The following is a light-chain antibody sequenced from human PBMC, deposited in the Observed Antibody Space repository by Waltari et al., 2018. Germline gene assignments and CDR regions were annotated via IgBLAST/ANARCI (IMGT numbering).Light chain of an antibody. CDR3: QSYDNILQGCV. V-gene: IGLV1-40*02. CDR1: NSNIGALQV. CDR2: GSS. J-gene: IGLJ1*01. Sequence: SVLTQPPSVSGAPGLRGPLSCIGANSNIGALQVHWYQKPPGAAPKLLMYGSSKRPAGVPDRFSGSKADTSASLVITGLQVEDEGDFYCQSYDNILQGCVFGTGTKVIV.